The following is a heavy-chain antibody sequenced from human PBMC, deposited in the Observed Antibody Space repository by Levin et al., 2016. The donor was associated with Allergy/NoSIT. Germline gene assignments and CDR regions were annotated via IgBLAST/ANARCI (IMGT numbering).Heavy chain of an antibody. D-gene: IGHD5-18*01. CDR3: VRQAGYSYVNYYYFYGMDV. Sequence: VRQMPGKGLEWMGIIHPGDSDTRYSPSFQGQVTISADKSISTAYLQWSSLKASDTAIYYCVRQAGYSYVNYYYFYGMDVWGQGTTVTVSS. V-gene: IGHV5-51*01. J-gene: IGHJ6*02. CDR2: IHPGDSDT.